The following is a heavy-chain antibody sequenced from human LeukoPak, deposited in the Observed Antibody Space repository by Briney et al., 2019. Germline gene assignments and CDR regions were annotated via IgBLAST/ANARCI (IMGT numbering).Heavy chain of an antibody. CDR2: IYYSGST. CDR3: ARKLITMIVVVITSWFDP. D-gene: IGHD3-22*01. V-gene: IGHV4-59*12. J-gene: IGHJ5*02. CDR1: GGSISSYY. Sequence: SETLSLTCTVSGGSISSYYWSWIRQPPGKGLEWIGYIYYSGSTYYNPFLKSRVTISVDTSKNQFSLKLSSVTAADTAVYYCARKLITMIVVVITSWFDPWGQGTLVTVS.